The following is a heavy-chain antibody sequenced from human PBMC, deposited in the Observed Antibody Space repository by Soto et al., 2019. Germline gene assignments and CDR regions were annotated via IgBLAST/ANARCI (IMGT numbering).Heavy chain of an antibody. CDR1: GDSVSSNSAA. D-gene: IGHD1-7*01. J-gene: IGHJ4*02. CDR2: TYYRSKWYN. V-gene: IGHV6-1*01. CDR3: ATDSRGNYAHLGY. Sequence: PSQTLSLTCAISGDSVSSNSAAWNWIRQSPSRGLEWLGRTYYRSKWYNDYAVSVESRITINPDTSKNQFSLQLSSLRSEDTAVYYCATDSRGNYAHLGYWGQGTLVTVSS.